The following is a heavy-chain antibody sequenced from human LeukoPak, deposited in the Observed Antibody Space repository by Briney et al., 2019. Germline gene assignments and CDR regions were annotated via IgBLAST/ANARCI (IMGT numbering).Heavy chain of an antibody. Sequence: PSETLSLTCTVSGGSIDSYYWSWIRQPPGKGLEWIGYIYYTGSTEYHPSLKSRVTISLDTSKNQFSLKLTSVTAADTAVYYCARDLYGGLFDYWGQGTLVTVSS. CDR1: GGSIDSYY. V-gene: IGHV4-59*01. D-gene: IGHD4/OR15-4a*01. J-gene: IGHJ4*02. CDR3: ARDLYGGLFDY. CDR2: IYYTGST.